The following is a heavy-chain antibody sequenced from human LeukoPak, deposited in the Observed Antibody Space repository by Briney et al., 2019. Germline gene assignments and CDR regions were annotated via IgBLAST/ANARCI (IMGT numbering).Heavy chain of an antibody. J-gene: IGHJ6*03. CDR2: IIPIFGTA. CDR1: GGTFSSYA. D-gene: IGHD2-2*02. CDR3: AREARRTDIVVVPAAIRAYYYYYMDV. V-gene: IGHV1-69*05. Sequence: SVKVSCKASGGTFSSYAISWVRQAPGQGLEWMGGIIPIFGTANYAQKFQGRATITTDESTSTAYMELSSLRSEDTAVYYCAREARRTDIVVVPAAIRAYYYYYMDVWGKGTTVTVSS.